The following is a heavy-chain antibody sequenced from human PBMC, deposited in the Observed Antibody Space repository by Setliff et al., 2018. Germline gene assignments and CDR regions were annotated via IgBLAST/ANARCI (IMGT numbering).Heavy chain of an antibody. CDR1: GDSIRSFY. CDR2: IHYRGTT. V-gene: IGHV4-59*05. CDR3: ARTGTYRYFDY. J-gene: IGHJ4*02. Sequence: PSETLSLTCSVSGDSIRSFYWSWIRQSPRKGLEWIGRIHYRGTTYPNASLASRLSISVDTAKNQFSLKLTSVTAADTAVYYCARTGTYRYFDYWGQGTRVTVSS. D-gene: IGHD1-1*01.